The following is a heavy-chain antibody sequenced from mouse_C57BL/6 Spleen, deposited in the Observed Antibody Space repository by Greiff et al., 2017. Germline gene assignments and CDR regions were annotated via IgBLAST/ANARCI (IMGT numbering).Heavy chain of an antibody. J-gene: IGHJ2*01. Sequence: QVQLKQPGAELVKPGASVKLSCKASGYTFTSYWMQWVKQRPGQGLEWIGEIDPSDSYTNYNQKFKGKATLTVDTSSSTAYMQLSSLTSEDSAVYYCARLPVVAPGYWGQGTTLTVSS. CDR1: GYTFTSYW. V-gene: IGHV1-50*01. CDR2: IDPSDSYT. CDR3: ARLPVVAPGY. D-gene: IGHD1-1*01.